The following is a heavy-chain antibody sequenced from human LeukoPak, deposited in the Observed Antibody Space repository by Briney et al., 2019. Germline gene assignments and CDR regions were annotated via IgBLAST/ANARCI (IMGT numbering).Heavy chain of an antibody. CDR3: AKGLLNTTPREIDY. V-gene: IGHV3-23*01. J-gene: IGHJ4*02. Sequence: PGGSLRLSCAASGFTFSNNAMSWVRQAPGKGLEWVSAITGSGGTTYYADSVKGRFTISRDNSKNTLYLQMNSLRAEDTAVYYCAKGLLNTTPREIDYWGQGTLVTVSS. CDR2: ITGSGGTT. CDR1: GFTFSNNA. D-gene: IGHD1-1*01.